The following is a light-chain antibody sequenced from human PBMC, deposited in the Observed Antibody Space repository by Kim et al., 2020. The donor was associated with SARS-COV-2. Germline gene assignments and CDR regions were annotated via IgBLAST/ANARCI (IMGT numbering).Light chain of an antibody. CDR2: VNR. Sequence: PGQRVTISATGSSSNIGAGYAVHWYQQLPGTAPKLLLYVNRNRPSGVPDRFSGSKSGTSASLAITGLQAEDEADYYCQSYDSSHWVFGGGTQLTVL. CDR3: QSYDSSHWV. J-gene: IGLJ3*02. CDR1: SSNIGAGYA. V-gene: IGLV1-40*01.